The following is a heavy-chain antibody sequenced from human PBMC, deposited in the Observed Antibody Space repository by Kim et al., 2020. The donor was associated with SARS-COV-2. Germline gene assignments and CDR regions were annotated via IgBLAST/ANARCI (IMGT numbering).Heavy chain of an antibody. J-gene: IGHJ2*01. CDR1: GFTFSSYS. CDR2: ISSSSSYI. D-gene: IGHD6-19*01. Sequence: GGSLRLSCAASGFTFSSYSMNWVRQAPGKGLEWVSSISSSSSYIYYADSVKGRFTISRDNAKNSLYLQMNSLRAEDTAVYYCARGGWLVRGYFDLWGRGTLVTVSS. CDR3: ARGGWLVRGYFDL. V-gene: IGHV3-21*01.